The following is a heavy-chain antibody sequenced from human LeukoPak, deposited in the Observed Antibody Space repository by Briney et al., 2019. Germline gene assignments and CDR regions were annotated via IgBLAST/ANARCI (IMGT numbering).Heavy chain of an antibody. CDR2: IIPIFGTA. CDR1: GGTFSGYA. Sequence: GASVKVSCKASGGTFSGYAISWVRQAPGQGLEWLGGIIPIFGTANYAQKFQGRVTITTDESTSTAYMELSSLRSEDTAVYYCARTVGANRGYDAFDIWGQGTMVTVSS. D-gene: IGHD1-26*01. CDR3: ARTVGANRGYDAFDI. V-gene: IGHV1-69*05. J-gene: IGHJ3*02.